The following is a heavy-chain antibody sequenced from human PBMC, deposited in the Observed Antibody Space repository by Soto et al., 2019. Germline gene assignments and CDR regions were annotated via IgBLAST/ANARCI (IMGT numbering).Heavy chain of an antibody. Sequence: SETLSLTCAVYGGSFSGYYWSWIRQPPGKGLEWIGEINHSGSTNYNPSLKSRVTISVDTSKNQFSLKLSSVTAADTAVYYCAREKRLTTNYYMDVWGKGTTVTVSS. CDR3: AREKRLTTNYYMDV. CDR2: INHSGST. V-gene: IGHV4-34*01. J-gene: IGHJ6*03. CDR1: GGSFSGYY. D-gene: IGHD4-17*01.